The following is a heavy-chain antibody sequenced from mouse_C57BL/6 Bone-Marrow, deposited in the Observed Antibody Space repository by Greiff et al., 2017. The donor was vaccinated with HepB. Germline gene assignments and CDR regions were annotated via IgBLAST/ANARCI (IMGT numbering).Heavy chain of an antibody. D-gene: IGHD1-1*01. CDR2: IYPGSGST. Sequence: QVQLKQPGAELVKPGASVKLSCKASGYTFTSYWITWVKQRPGQGLEWIGDIYPGSGSTNYNEKFKSKATLTVDTSSSTAYMQLSSLTSEDSAVYYCARFYYYGSSYVGWYFDVWGTGTTVTVSS. CDR1: GYTFTSYW. V-gene: IGHV1-55*01. CDR3: ARFYYYGSSYVGWYFDV. J-gene: IGHJ1*03.